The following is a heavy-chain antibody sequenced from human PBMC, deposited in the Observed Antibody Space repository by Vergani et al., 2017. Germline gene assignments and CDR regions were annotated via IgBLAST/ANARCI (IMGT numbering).Heavy chain of an antibody. CDR2: ISSSSSYI. CDR1: GFPFSSHG. CDR3: ARDRDIQLWSPSGMDV. Sequence: EAQLLESGGGLVQPGGSLRLSCVASGFPFSSHGMSWVRQTPGKGPEWVSSISSSSSYIYYADSVKGRFTISRDNAKNSLYLQMNSLRAEDTAVYYCARDRDIQLWSPSGMDVWGQGTTVTVSS. J-gene: IGHJ6*02. D-gene: IGHD5-18*01. V-gene: IGHV3-21*02.